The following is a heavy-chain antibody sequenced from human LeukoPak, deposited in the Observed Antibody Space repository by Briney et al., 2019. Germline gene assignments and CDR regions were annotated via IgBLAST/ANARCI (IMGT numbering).Heavy chain of an antibody. CDR3: WKGRGVVTANGYYYYGMDV. CDR2: ISSSGSTI. CDR1: GFTFSDYY. Sequence: PGGSLRLSCAASGFTFSDYYMSWIRQAPGKGLEWVSYISSSGSTIYYADSVKGRFTISRDNAKNSLYLQMNSLRAEDTAVYYLWKGRGVVTANGYYYYGMDVWGQGTTVTVSS. J-gene: IGHJ6*02. V-gene: IGHV3-11*01. D-gene: IGHD2-21*02.